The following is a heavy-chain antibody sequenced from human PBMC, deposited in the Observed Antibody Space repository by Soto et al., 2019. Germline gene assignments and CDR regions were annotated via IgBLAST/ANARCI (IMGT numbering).Heavy chain of an antibody. Sequence: NPSETLSLTCTVSGGSISSYYWSWIRQPPGKGLEWIGYIYYSGSTNYNPSLKSRVTISVDTSKNQFSLKLSSVTAADTAVYYCARTGVTFSLSYWGQGTLVTVSS. CDR2: IYYSGST. J-gene: IGHJ4*02. D-gene: IGHD5-18*01. CDR3: ARTGVTFSLSY. CDR1: GGSISSYY. V-gene: IGHV4-59*01.